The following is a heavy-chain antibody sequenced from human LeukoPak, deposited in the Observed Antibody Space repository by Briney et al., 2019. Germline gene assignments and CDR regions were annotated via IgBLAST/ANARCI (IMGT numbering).Heavy chain of an antibody. CDR3: ARTPRPHTPYYYMDV. Sequence: GGSLRLSCAASGFTFDDYAMHWVRQGPGKGLEWVPGISWNSGRIVYADSVKGRFTISRDNAKNSLYLQMNSLRAEDTAVYYCARTPRPHTPYYYMDVWGKGTTVTVSS. J-gene: IGHJ6*03. CDR2: ISWNSGRI. V-gene: IGHV3-9*01. CDR1: GFTFDDYA. D-gene: IGHD2-15*01.